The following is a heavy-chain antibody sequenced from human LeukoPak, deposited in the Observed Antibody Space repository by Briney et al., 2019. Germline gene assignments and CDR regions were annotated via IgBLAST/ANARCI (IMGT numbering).Heavy chain of an antibody. D-gene: IGHD3-22*01. Sequence: PSQTLSLTCSVSGGFINSGDYYWSWIRQPPGKGLEWIGYIYYSGSTYYNPSLKSRVTISVDTSKNQFSLKLSSVTAADTAVYYCARDSDSSGYWISYAFDIWGQGTMVTVSS. CDR1: GGFINSGDYY. J-gene: IGHJ3*02. CDR2: IYYSGST. V-gene: IGHV4-30-4*08. CDR3: ARDSDSSGYWISYAFDI.